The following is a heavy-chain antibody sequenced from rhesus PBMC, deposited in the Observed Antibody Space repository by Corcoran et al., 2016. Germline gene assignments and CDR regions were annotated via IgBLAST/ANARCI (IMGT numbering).Heavy chain of an antibody. CDR3: AREFADCSGGVCYTGNYWYFDL. CDR1: GYSFTSYW. D-gene: IGHD2-39*02. Sequence: EVQLVQSGAEVKRPGESLKISCKTSGYSFTSYWISWVRQMPGKGLEWMGAIDPSDSDTRYSPSFQGQVTISADKSSSTTYLQWSSLKASDSATYYCAREFADCSGGVCYTGNYWYFDLWGPGTPITISS. J-gene: IGHJ2*01. V-gene: IGHV5-2*01. CDR2: IDPSDSDT.